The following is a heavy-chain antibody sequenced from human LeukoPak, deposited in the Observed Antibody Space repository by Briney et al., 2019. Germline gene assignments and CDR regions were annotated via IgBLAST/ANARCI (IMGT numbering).Heavy chain of an antibody. CDR2: MNPNSGNT. CDR3: AREAHYYDSSGFPPTGAFHI. CDR1: GYTFTSYD. Sequence: ASVTVTCKASGYTFTSYDINWVRQATGQGLEWMGWMNPNSGNTGYAQKFQGRVTITRNTSISTAYMELSSLRSEDTAVYYCAREAHYYDSSGFPPTGAFHIWAQGTMVTVPS. J-gene: IGHJ3*02. V-gene: IGHV1-8*03. D-gene: IGHD3-22*01.